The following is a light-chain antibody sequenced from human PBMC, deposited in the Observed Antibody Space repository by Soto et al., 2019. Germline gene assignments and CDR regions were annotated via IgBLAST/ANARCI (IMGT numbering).Light chain of an antibody. CDR3: QQYNNWLRT. J-gene: IGKJ1*01. CDR2: SAS. CDR1: QSVSSS. V-gene: IGKV3-15*01. Sequence: EIVMMQSPATLSVSPGERATLSCRASQSVSSSLAWYQQKAGQAPRLLIYSASTRATGIPARFSGSGSGTEFTLTISSLQPEDSAVYYCQQYNNWLRTFGQGTKVDIK.